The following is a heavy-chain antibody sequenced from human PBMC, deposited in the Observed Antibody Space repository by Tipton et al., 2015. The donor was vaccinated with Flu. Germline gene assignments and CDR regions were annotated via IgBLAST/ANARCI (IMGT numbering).Heavy chain of an antibody. CDR1: GGSIKSYF. V-gene: IGHV4-59*01. J-gene: IGHJ3*02. CDR2: ISYSGST. CDR3: ARGYCDIDCSLGVNAFDI. Sequence: GLVKPSETLSLTCTVSGGSIKSYFWSWVRQPPGGGLEWIGYISYSGSTKYNPSLKSRVTLSVDASKNQFSLRLSSVTPADAAVYYCARGYCDIDCSLGVNAFDIWGQGTMVSVSS. D-gene: IGHD2-21*02.